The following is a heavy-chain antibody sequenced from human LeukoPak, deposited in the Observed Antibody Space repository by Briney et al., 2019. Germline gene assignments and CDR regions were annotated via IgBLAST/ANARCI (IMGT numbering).Heavy chain of an antibody. CDR1: GGSFSGYY. CDR3: ARWRSSTSCNDY. V-gene: IGHV4-34*01. J-gene: IGHJ4*02. CDR2: INHSGST. Sequence: SETLSLTCAVYGGSFSGYYWSWIRQPPGKGLEWTGEINHSGSTNYNPSLKSRVTISVDTSKNQFSLKLSSVTAADTAVYYCARWRSSTSCNDYWGQGTLVTVSS. D-gene: IGHD2-2*01.